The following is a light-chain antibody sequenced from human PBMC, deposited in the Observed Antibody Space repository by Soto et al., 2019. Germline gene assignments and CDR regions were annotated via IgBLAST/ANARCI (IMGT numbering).Light chain of an antibody. CDR1: SSNIGKTF. CDR2: EVN. Sequence: QSVLPQPPAVSAAPGQKVTISCSGTSSNIGKTFVSWYQHLPGTAPKLMIYEVNNRPSGVSNRFSGSKSGNTASLTISGLQPEDEADYYCLSYTSANTRVFGGGTKLTVL. J-gene: IGLJ3*02. V-gene: IGLV2-14*01. CDR3: LSYTSANTRV.